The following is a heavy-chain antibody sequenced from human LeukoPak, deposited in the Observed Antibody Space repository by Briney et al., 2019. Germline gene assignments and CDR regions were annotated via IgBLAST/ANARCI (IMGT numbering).Heavy chain of an antibody. CDR1: GFTFSGCG. Sequence: GGSLRLSCAASGFTFSGCGMHWVRQAPRKGLEWVAFIWYDGRDKYYVDSVKGRFTISRDNSKNTLYLQMNSLRAEDTAMYYCAKDPYSYGSYFDYWGQGTLVTVSS. CDR3: AKDPYSYGSYFDY. D-gene: IGHD5-18*01. V-gene: IGHV3-30*02. CDR2: IWYDGRDK. J-gene: IGHJ4*02.